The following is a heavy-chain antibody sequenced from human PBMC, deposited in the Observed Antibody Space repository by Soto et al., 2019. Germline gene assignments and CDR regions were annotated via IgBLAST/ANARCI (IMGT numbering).Heavy chain of an antibody. CDR1: GYTFTYFD. Sequence: QVNLVQSGAEVKKPGASVRVSCKASGYTFTYFDMNWVRQAPGQGLEWMGWMSPKSGATGYAQNFQRRLTMTTNTSISTAYMERSSLTSEATAVYYCVRGGFRHFCWVLKGFDPWGQGTLVIVSS. V-gene: IGHV1-8*01. CDR3: VRGGFRHFCWVLKGFDP. CDR2: MSPKSGAT. D-gene: IGHD3-3*02. J-gene: IGHJ5*02.